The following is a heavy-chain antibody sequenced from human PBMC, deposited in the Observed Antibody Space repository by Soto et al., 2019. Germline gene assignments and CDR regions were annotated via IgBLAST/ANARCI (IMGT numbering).Heavy chain of an antibody. J-gene: IGHJ5*02. D-gene: IGHD2-15*01. CDR3: ARVYCSGGSCFWFDP. CDR2: IYYSGST. CDR1: GGSISSSSYY. Sequence: SETLSLTCTVSGGSISSSSYYWGWIRQPPGKGLEWIGSIYYSGSTYYNPSLKSRVTISVDTSKNQFSLKLSSVTAADTAVYYCARVYCSGGSCFWFDPWGQGTLVTVSS. V-gene: IGHV4-39*01.